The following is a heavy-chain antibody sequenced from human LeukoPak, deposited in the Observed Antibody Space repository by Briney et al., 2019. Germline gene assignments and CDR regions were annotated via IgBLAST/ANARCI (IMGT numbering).Heavy chain of an antibody. CDR3: ARDRGSYYDFWSGHPGGFDP. CDR2: IYHSGST. D-gene: IGHD3-3*01. CDR1: GGSISSGGYS. V-gene: IGHV4-30-2*01. Sequence: SETLSLTCAVSGGSISSGGYSWSWIRQPPGKGLEWIGYIYHSGSTYYNPSLKSRVTISVDRSKNQFSLKLSSVTAADTAVYYCARDRGSYYDFWSGHPGGFDPWGQGTLVTVSS. J-gene: IGHJ5*02.